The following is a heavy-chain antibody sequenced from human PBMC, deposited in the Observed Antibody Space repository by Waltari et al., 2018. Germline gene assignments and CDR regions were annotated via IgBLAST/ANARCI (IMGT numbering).Heavy chain of an antibody. CDR3: ARLFHYDTSGYYLPDDY. Sequence: QLQLQESGPGLVKPSETLSLTCTVSGGSIRSRNYYWGWIRQPPGTGLEWIGSISYSGVSYTNPSLTSRGTLSVDTSKNQCSLKLTSVTAADTALYFCARLFHYDTSGYYLPDDYWGQGILVTVS. V-gene: IGHV4-39*01. D-gene: IGHD3-22*01. CDR1: GGSIRSRNYY. J-gene: IGHJ4*02. CDR2: ISYSGVS.